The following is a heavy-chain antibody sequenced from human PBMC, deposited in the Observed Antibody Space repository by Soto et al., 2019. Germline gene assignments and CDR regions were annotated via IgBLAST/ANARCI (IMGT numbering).Heavy chain of an antibody. CDR2: ISAYNGNT. J-gene: IGHJ5*02. CDR3: ARDEHPGRWFDP. V-gene: IGHV1-18*04. CDR1: GYTCTIYG. Sequence: ASVKVSCKASGYTCTIYGISCVVRAPGQGLEGMGWISAYNGNTNYAQKLQGRVTMTTDTSTSTAYMELRSLRSDDTAVYYCARDEHPGRWFDPWGQGTLVTVSS.